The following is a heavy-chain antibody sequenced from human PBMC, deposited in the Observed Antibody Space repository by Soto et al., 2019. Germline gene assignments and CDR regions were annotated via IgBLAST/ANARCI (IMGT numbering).Heavy chain of an antibody. V-gene: IGHV4-30-4*01. D-gene: IGHD3-22*01. Sequence: SETLSLTCTVSGGSISSGDYYWSWIRQPPGKGLEWIGYIYYSGSTYYNPSLKSRVTISVDTSKNQFSLKLSSVAAADTAVYYCARDYYYDSSGYYGGCWFDPWGQGTLVTVSS. CDR3: ARDYYYDSSGYYGGCWFDP. CDR2: IYYSGST. J-gene: IGHJ5*02. CDR1: GGSISSGDYY.